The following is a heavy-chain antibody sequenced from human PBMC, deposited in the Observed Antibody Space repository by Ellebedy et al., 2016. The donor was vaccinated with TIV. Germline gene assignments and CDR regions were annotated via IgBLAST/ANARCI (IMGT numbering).Heavy chain of an antibody. CDR1: GDSIRSYY. CDR2: IYYSVST. V-gene: IGHV4-59*12. J-gene: IGHJ4*02. CDR3: ARVLRGGTNGDYFDY. Sequence: MPGGSLRLSCTVSGDSIRSYYWGWIRQPPGKGLEWIGNIYYSVSTYNSPSLRSRVTISVDTSKNQFALNLSSVTAADTAVYYCARVLRGGTNGDYFDYWGQGTLVTVSS. D-gene: IGHD1-1*01.